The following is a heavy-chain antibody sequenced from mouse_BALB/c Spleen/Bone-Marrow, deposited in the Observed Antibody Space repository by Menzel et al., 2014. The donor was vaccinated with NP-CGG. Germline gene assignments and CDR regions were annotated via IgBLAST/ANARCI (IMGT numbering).Heavy chain of an antibody. CDR1: GFTSNSYG. CDR3: ARHAYYDQTEVSFVY. V-gene: IGHV5-9-2*01. D-gene: IGHD2-4*01. Sequence: EVMLVESGGGLVKSGGSLKLSCAASGFTSNSYGMSWVRQTPEKRLEWVATISGGGSXTFYPDSVKGRFTISRDNAKNNLYLQLSSLRSEDTALYYCARHAYYDQTEVSFVYWGQGTLVTVSA. CDR2: ISGGGSXT. J-gene: IGHJ3*01.